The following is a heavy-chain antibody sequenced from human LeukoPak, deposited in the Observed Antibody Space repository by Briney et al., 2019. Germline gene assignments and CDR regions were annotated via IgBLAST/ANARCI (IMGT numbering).Heavy chain of an antibody. Sequence: SETLSLTCTVSGGSISSGRYHWSWLPQPAGEGLEWIGRIYTSGITNYNPSLKSRVAISVDTSKNQFSLKLSSVTAADTAVYYCARDRGSSSWYDFDYWGQGTLVTVSS. D-gene: IGHD6-13*01. CDR3: ARDRGSSSWYDFDY. CDR1: GGSISSGRYH. CDR2: IYTSGIT. V-gene: IGHV4-61*02. J-gene: IGHJ4*02.